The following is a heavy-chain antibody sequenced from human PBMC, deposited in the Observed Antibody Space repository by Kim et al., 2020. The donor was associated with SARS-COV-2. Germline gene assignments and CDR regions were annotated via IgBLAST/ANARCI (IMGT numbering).Heavy chain of an antibody. J-gene: IGHJ6*02. CDR3: ARGHVDIVATSFHYGMDV. Sequence: GGSLRLSCAASGFTVSSNYMSWVRQAPGKGLEWVSVIYSGGSTYYADSVKGRFTISRHNSKNTLYLQMNSLRAEDTAVYYCARGHVDIVATSFHYGMDVWGQGTTVTVSS. CDR2: IYSGGST. V-gene: IGHV3-53*04. D-gene: IGHD5-12*01. CDR1: GFTVSSNY.